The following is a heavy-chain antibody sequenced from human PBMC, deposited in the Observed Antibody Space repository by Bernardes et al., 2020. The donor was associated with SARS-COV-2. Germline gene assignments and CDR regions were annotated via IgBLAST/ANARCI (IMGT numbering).Heavy chain of an antibody. CDR2: SSSSGSKI. V-gene: IGHV3-48*03. CDR1: GFTFITYE. J-gene: IGHJ6*02. Sequence: GSLSLSCEASGFTFITYEMNWVRQAPGKGLEWISYSSSSGSKINYADSVKGRFTISRDNAKNLVYLEMNSLRAEDTAVYYCARDPTRAFGMDVWGQGTAVTVS. CDR3: ARDPTRAFGMDV.